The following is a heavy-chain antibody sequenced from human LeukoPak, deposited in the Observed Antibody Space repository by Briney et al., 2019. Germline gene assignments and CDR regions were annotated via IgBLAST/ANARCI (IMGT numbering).Heavy chain of an antibody. CDR3: ARSGLALGYYYGMDV. J-gene: IGHJ6*02. CDR2: INSDGSST. V-gene: IGHV3-74*01. D-gene: IGHD1-26*01. Sequence: GGSLRLSCAASGFTFSSYRMHWVRQAPGKGLVWVSRINSDGSSTSYADSVKGRFTISRDNAKNTLYLQMNSLRAEDTAVYYCARSGLALGYYYGMDVWGQGTTVTVSS. CDR1: GFTFSSYR.